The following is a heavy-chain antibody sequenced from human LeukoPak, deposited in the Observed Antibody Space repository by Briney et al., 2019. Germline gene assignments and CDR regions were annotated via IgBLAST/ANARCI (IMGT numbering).Heavy chain of an antibody. J-gene: IGHJ4*02. Sequence: GGSLRLSCAASGFAFTSHAVHWVRQAPGKGLEWVAVISYDGSIKYYADSVKGRFTISRDNAKNSLYLQMNSLRAEDTAVYYCTRDSGASGSYSPFDYWGQGTLVTVSS. CDR2: ISYDGSIK. CDR3: TRDSGASGSYSPFDY. CDR1: GFAFTSHA. V-gene: IGHV3-30-3*01. D-gene: IGHD1-26*01.